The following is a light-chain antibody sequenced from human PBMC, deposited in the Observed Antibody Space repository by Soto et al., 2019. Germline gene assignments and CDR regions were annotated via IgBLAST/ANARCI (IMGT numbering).Light chain of an antibody. V-gene: IGLV9-49*01. CDR2: VGTGGIVG. CDR1: SGYSNYK. J-gene: IGLJ2*01. CDR3: GADHSSGSNFVV. Sequence: QPVLTQPPSASASLGASVTLTCTLSSGYSNYKVDWYQQRPGKGPRFVMRVGTGGIVGSKGDGIPDRFSVLGSGLNRYLTIKNSQEEDESDYHCGADHSSGSNFVVFGGGTQLTVL.